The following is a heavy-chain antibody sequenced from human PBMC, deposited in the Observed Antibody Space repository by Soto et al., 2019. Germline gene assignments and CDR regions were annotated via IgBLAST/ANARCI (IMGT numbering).Heavy chain of an antibody. V-gene: IGHV6-1*01. D-gene: IGHD6-13*01. CDR3: ARTPPSGTLDP. CDR1: GDRVSSNSAA. J-gene: IGHJ5*02. Sequence: APTLSLTSAVSGDRVSSNSAAWNFIRQSPSRGLEWLGRTYYRSKWYNDYALSVKSRITINPDTSKNQFSLQLNSVTPEDTAVYYCARTPPSGTLDPWGQGTLVTVSS. CDR2: TYYRSKWYN.